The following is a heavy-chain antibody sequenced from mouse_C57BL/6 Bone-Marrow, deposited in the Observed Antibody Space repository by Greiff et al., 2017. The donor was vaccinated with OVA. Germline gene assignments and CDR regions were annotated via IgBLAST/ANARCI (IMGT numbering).Heavy chain of an antibody. Sequence: QVQLQQPGAELVRPGTSVKLSCKASGYTFTSYWMHWVKQRPGQGLEWIGLIDPSDSYTTYNQKFKGKATLTVDTSSSTAYMQLSSMTSEDSAVYYCARKSPDAMDYWGQGTSVTVSS. CDR1: GYTFTSYW. J-gene: IGHJ4*01. CDR2: IDPSDSYT. V-gene: IGHV1-59*01. D-gene: IGHD6-2*01. CDR3: ARKSPDAMDY.